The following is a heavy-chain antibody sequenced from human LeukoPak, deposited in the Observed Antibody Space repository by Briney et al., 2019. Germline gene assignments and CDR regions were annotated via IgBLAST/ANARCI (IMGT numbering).Heavy chain of an antibody. Sequence: GGSLRLSCAASGFTLSSYWMHWVRQAPGEGLVCVSRISSDGTITNYADSVKGRFTISRDNAKNTLYLQMNSLRVEDTAVYYCARFSPPPTWGRGTLVTVS. J-gene: IGHJ4*02. CDR2: ISSDGTIT. V-gene: IGHV3-74*01. CDR3: ARFSPPPT. CDR1: GFTLSSYW.